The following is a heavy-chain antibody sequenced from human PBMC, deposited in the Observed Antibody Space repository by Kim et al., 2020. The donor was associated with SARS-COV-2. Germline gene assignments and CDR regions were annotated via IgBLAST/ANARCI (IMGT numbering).Heavy chain of an antibody. J-gene: IGHJ1*01. CDR3: ARSCGGDCLAIGEYFQH. D-gene: IGHD2-21*02. Sequence: SETLSLTCTVSGGSISSGGYYWSWIRQHPGKGLEWIGYIYYSGSTYYNPSLKSRVTISVDTSKNQFSLKLSSVTAADTAVYYCARSCGGDCLAIGEYFQHWGQRTLVTVSS. V-gene: IGHV4-31*03. CDR1: GGSISSGGYY. CDR2: IYYSGST.